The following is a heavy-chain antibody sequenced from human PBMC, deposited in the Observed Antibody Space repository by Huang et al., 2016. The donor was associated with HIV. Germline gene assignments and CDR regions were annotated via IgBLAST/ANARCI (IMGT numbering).Heavy chain of an antibody. V-gene: IGHV3-30-3*01. J-gene: IGHJ4*02. CDR3: ARDQWLGQYFDY. CDR2: VSYDGTRK. D-gene: IGHD6-19*01. Sequence: QVLLVESGGGVVQPGGSLELSCAASGFVFANYAMYWVRQAPGRGLECVAYVSYDGTRKDYKDSVRGRFTVSRDNSNNTQYLQMKNLKTEDTAIYYCARDQWLGQYFDYWGQGILVTVS. CDR1: GFVFANYA.